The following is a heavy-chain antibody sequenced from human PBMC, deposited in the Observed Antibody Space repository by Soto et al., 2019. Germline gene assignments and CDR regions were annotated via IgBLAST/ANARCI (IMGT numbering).Heavy chain of an antibody. CDR2: FDPEDGET. D-gene: IGHD2-15*01. V-gene: IGHV1-24*01. Sequence: ASVKVSCKVSGYTLTELSMHWVRQAPGKGLEWMGGFDPEDGETIYAQKFQGRVTMTEDKSTDTAYMELSSLRSEDTAVYYCATVAATYYYYYYGMDVWGQGTTVTVSS. CDR1: GYTLTELS. J-gene: IGHJ6*02. CDR3: ATVAATYYYYYYGMDV.